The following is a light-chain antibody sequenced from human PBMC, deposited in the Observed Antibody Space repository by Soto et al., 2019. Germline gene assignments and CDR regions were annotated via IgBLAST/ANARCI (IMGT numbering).Light chain of an antibody. Sequence: DIQMTQSPSSVSASVGERVTITCRASQAIGSWLAWYQQKPGKAPKLLIYKASSLESGVPSRFSGSGSGTEFTLTISSLQPDDFATYYCQQYNSYSRTFGQGTKVDIK. CDR3: QQYNSYSRT. CDR1: QAIGSW. V-gene: IGKV1-5*03. J-gene: IGKJ1*01. CDR2: KAS.